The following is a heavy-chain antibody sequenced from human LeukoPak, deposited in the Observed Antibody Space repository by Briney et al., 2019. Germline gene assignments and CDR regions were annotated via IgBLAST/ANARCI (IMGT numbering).Heavy chain of an antibody. CDR1: GGSISSYY. J-gene: IGHJ6*03. D-gene: IGHD3-10*01. V-gene: IGHV4-4*07. CDR2: IYTSGST. Sequence: SETLSLTCTVSGGSISSYYWSWIRQPAGKGLEWIGRIYTSGSTNYNPSLKSRVTMSVDTSKNQFSLKLSSVTAADTAVYYCAREFYGSGSSRYYYYYMDVWGKGTTVTISS. CDR3: AREFYGSGSSRYYYYYMDV.